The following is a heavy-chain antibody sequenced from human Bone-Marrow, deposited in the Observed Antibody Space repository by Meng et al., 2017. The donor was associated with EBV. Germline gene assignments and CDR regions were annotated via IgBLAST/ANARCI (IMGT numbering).Heavy chain of an antibody. CDR2: ISSSSSSYI. CDR3: ASGYYDSSGYYFDY. J-gene: IGHJ4*02. D-gene: IGHD3-22*01. CDR1: GFTLRSYS. V-gene: IGHV3-21*01. Sequence: EVQLVESGGXLVKPGGSLRLCCAASGFTLRSYSMNWVRQAPGKGLEWVSSISSSSSSYIYYADSVKGRFTISRDNAKNSLYLQMNSLRAEDTAVYYCASGYYDSSGYYFDYWGQGTLVTVSS.